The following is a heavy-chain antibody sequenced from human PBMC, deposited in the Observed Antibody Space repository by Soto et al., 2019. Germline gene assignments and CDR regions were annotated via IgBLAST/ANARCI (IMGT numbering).Heavy chain of an antibody. CDR3: AKWATVTTPYYYYMDV. D-gene: IGHD4-4*01. CDR2: ISGSGGST. V-gene: IGHV3-23*01. Sequence: EVQLLESGGGLVQPGGSLRLSCAASGFTFSSYAMSWVRQAPGKGLEWVSAISGSGGSTYYADSVKGRFTISRDNSKNTLYLQMNSLRAEDTAVYYCAKWATVTTPYYYYMDVWGKGTTVTVSS. J-gene: IGHJ6*03. CDR1: GFTFSSYA.